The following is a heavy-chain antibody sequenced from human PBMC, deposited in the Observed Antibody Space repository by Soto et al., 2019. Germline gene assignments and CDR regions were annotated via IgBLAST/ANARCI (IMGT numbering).Heavy chain of an antibody. CDR1: GYTFTSYA. V-gene: IGHV1-3*01. J-gene: IGHJ4*02. CDR3: ARDLLDFWSGQPTYYFDY. CDR2: INAGNGNT. D-gene: IGHD3-3*01. Sequence: ASVKVPCKASGYTFTSYAMHWVRQAPGQRLEWMGWINAGNGNTKYSQKFQGRVAITRDTSASTAYMELSSLRSEDTAVYYCARDLLDFWSGQPTYYFDYWGQGTLVTVSS.